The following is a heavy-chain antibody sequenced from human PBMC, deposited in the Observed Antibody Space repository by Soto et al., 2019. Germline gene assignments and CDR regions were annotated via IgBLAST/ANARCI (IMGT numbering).Heavy chain of an antibody. CDR1: GFTFSSYC. Sequence: EVQLVESGGGLVQPGGSLRLSCAASGFTFSSYCMTWVRQAPGKGLERVVNIRQDGNEDYYLDSVKGRFTVSRDNAKNSLYLQMNDLRVEDTAVYYCAKSEGYSFDIRGQGTLVIVSS. CDR3: AKSEGYSFDI. V-gene: IGHV3-7*01. D-gene: IGHD1-1*01. CDR2: IRQDGNED. J-gene: IGHJ3*02.